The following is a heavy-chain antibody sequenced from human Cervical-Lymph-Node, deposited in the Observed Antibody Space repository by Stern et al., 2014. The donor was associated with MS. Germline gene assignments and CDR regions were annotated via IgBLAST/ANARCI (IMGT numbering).Heavy chain of an antibody. CDR2: IIPIFGPA. D-gene: IGHD4-17*01. CDR3: ARPTTVTVGAMDL. CDR1: GGTFSSYA. Sequence: VQLLEPGAEVKKPGSSVKVSCKASGGTFSSYAINWVRQAPGQGLEWMGGIIPIFGPANYAQKFQGRVTITADDSTSTAYMELSSLRSDDTAVYYCARPTTVTVGAMDLWGQGTTVTVSS. V-gene: IGHV1-69*01. J-gene: IGHJ6*02.